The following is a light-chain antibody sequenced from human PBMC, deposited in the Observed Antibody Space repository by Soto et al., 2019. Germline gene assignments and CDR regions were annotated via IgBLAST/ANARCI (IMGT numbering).Light chain of an antibody. CDR2: AAS. J-gene: IGKJ4*01. CDR1: QSISSY. Sequence: DIEMTQSPSSLSASVGDRVTITCRASQSISSYLNWYQQKPGKVPKLLIYAASSLQSGVPPRFSGSGSGTDFTLTIGSLQPEDFATYYCQQSYGTPLTFGGGIKVEIK. CDR3: QQSYGTPLT. V-gene: IGKV1-39*01.